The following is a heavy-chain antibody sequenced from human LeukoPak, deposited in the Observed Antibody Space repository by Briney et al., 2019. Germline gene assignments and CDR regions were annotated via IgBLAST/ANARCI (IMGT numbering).Heavy chain of an antibody. CDR3: ARSRSGGSLLGY. V-gene: IGHV3-30*04. CDR2: ISYDGSNK. J-gene: IGHJ4*02. D-gene: IGHD2-15*01. Sequence: GGSLRLSCAASGFTFSSYAMHWVRQVPGKRLEWVAVISYDGSNKYYADSVKGRFTISRDNSKNTLYLRMNSLRAEDTAVYYCARSRSGGSLLGYWGQGTLVTVSS. CDR1: GFTFSSYA.